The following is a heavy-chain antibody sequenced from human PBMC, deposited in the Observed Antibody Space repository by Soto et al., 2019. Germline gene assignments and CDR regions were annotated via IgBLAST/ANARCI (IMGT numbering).Heavy chain of an antibody. J-gene: IGHJ6*04. D-gene: IGHD2-15*01. V-gene: IGHV3-23*01. CDR3: AKGTVLLVVVVDDV. Sequence: GGSLRLSCSASGFTFSSYAMSWVRQAPGKGLEWVSAISGSGGSTYHVDSVKGGFTISRDNSKNTLYLQMNSLRAEDTAVYYCAKGTVLLVVVVDDVWGKGTTVTVSS. CDR1: GFTFSSYA. CDR2: ISGSGGST.